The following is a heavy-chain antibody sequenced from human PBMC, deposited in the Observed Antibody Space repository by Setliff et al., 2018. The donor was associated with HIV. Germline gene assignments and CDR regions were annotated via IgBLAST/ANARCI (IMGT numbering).Heavy chain of an antibody. CDR2: VDPEDGET. J-gene: IGHJ3*02. V-gene: IGHV1-69-2*01. CDR1: GYTFTDYY. D-gene: IGHD3-22*01. Sequence: AASVKVSCKVSGYTFTDYYMHWVQQAPGKGLEWMGLVDPEDGETIYAEKFQGRVTITADTSTDTAYMELSSLRSEDTAVYYCATDYSPYYYDSSGYPNDAFDIWGQGTMVTVSS. CDR3: ATDYSPYYYDSSGYPNDAFDI.